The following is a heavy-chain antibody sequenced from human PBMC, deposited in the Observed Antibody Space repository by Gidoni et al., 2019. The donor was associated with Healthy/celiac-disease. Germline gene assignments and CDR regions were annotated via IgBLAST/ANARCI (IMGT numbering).Heavy chain of an antibody. CDR3: AREGYCSGGSCYSPEAFDI. D-gene: IGHD2-15*01. CDR2: INPNSGGT. J-gene: IGHJ3*02. Sequence: QVQLVQSGAEVKKPGASVKVSCKVSGYTFTGYYMPWVRQAPGQGLEWMGWINPNSGGTNYAQKVQGWVTMTRDTSISTAYMELSRLRSDDTAVYYCAREGYCSGGSCYSPEAFDIWGQGTMVTVSS. CDR1: GYTFTGYY. V-gene: IGHV1-2*04.